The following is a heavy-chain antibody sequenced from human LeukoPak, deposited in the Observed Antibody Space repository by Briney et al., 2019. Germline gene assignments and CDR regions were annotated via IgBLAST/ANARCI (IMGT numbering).Heavy chain of an antibody. Sequence: SETLSLTCTVSGGSISSYYWSWIRQPPGKXLEWIGYIXXXGSTNYNPSLKSRVTISVDTSKNQFSLKLSSVTAADTAVYYCARENPGAFDIWGQGTMVTVSS. J-gene: IGHJ3*02. D-gene: IGHD1-14*01. CDR1: GGSISSYY. V-gene: IGHV4-59*01. CDR2: IXXXGST. CDR3: ARENPGAFDI.